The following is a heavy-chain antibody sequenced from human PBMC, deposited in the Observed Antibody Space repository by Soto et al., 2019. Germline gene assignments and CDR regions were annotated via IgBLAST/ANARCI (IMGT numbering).Heavy chain of an antibody. J-gene: IGHJ4*02. Sequence: GQGLEWMGGIIPIFGTANYAQKFQGRVTITADDSTSTAYMELSSLRSEDTAVYYCARDPSYYDDCRAHFGYWGQAPLVTVSS. V-gene: IGHV1-69*01. D-gene: IGHD3-22*01. CDR2: IIPIFGTA. CDR3: ARDPSYYDDCRAHFGY.